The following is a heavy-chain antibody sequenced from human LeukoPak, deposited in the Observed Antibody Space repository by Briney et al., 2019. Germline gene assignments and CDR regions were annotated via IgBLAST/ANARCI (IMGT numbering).Heavy chain of an antibody. D-gene: IGHD3-10*01. V-gene: IGHV3-23*01. CDR1: GFTFSSYG. Sequence: PGGSLRLSCAASGFTFSSYGMSWVRQAPGKGLEWVSAISGSGGSTSYAQKFQGRVTMTRDMSTSTVYMELSSLRSEDTAVYYCARDLSLYGSGSYDAFDIWGQGTMVTVSS. CDR3: ARDLSLYGSGSYDAFDI. CDR2: ISGSGGST. J-gene: IGHJ3*02.